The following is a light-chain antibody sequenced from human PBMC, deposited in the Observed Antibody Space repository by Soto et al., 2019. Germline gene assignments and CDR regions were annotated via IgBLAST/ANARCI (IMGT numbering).Light chain of an antibody. J-gene: IGKJ1*01. V-gene: IGKV1-6*01. Sequence: IPMTQSPSSLSASAGDRVILTCRASHDVGHELSWYQQRPGNAPKLLIYAASTLDSGVPPRFSGSGSGTVFTLTISSLHPEDFATYFCLQDYILPRTFGQGTTVEI. CDR1: HDVGHE. CDR3: LQDYILPRT. CDR2: AAS.